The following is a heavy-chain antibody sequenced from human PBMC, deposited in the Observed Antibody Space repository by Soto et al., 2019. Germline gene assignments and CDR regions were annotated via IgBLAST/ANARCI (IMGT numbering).Heavy chain of an antibody. Sequence: LRLSCAASGFSFSDSYMSWVRQAPGKGLEWVAYISGSSGYTGYADSVKGRSTISRDNAKNSLYLQMNSLRVEDTAVYYCARDRGGYGPPDVWGQGTTVTVSS. D-gene: IGHD3-10*01. CDR2: ISGSSGYT. CDR1: GFSFSDSY. CDR3: ARDRGGYGPPDV. V-gene: IGHV3-11*06. J-gene: IGHJ6*02.